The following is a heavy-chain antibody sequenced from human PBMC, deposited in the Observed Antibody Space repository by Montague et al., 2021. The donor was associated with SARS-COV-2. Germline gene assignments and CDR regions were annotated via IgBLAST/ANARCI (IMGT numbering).Heavy chain of an antibody. V-gene: IGHV4-34*01. D-gene: IGHD3-10*01. CDR3: ARGVYDSGNYYTRDQYYGLDV. CDR1: GGSSSGAY. Sequence: SETLSLTCAVYGGSSSGAYWNWVRQPPGKGLEWIAEINYSGSANYNPSLKSRVTLLVDRSKNQFSLQLRSVTAADRAVYYCARGVYDSGNYYTRDQYYGLDVWGQGTTVAVSS. J-gene: IGHJ6*02. CDR2: INYSGSA.